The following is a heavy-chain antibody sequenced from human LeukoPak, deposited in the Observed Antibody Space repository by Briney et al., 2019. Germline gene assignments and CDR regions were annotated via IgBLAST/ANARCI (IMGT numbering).Heavy chain of an antibody. CDR1: GGSISSGGYY. V-gene: IGHV4-30-2*01. Sequence: SQTLSLTCTVSGGSISSGGYYWSWIRQPPGKGLEWIGYIYHSGSIYYNPSLKSLVTISVDRSKNQFSLKLSSVTAADTALYYCAKDDRPQGSSFDYWGQGTLVTVSS. CDR2: IYHSGSI. D-gene: IGHD6-13*01. J-gene: IGHJ4*02. CDR3: AKDDRPQGSSFDY.